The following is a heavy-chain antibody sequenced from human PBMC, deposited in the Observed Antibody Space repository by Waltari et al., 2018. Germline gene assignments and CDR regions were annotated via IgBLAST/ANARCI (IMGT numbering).Heavy chain of an antibody. Sequence: QVQLVQSGAEVKKPGASVKVSCKASGYTFTSYDINWVRQATGQGLEWMGWMNPNSGNTGYAQKFQGRVTITRNTSISTAYMELSSLRSEDTAVYYCARGEATVTTLGDDAFDIWGQGTMVTVSS. CDR1: GYTFTSYD. D-gene: IGHD4-17*01. CDR2: MNPNSGNT. V-gene: IGHV1-8*03. J-gene: IGHJ3*02. CDR3: ARGEATVTTLGDDAFDI.